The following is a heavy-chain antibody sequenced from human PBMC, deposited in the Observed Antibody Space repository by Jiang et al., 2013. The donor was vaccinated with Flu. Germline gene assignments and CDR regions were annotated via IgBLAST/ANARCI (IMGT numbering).Heavy chain of an antibody. D-gene: IGHD3-22*01. J-gene: IGHJ4*02. CDR1: GGSISSSSYY. CDR2: IYYSGST. V-gene: IGHV4-39*01. CDR3: ARQSITMIAN. Sequence: PGLVKPSETLSLTCTVSGGSISSSSYYWGWIRQPPGKGLEWIGSIYYSGSTYYNPSLKSRVTISVDTSKNQFSLKLSSVTAADTAVYYCARQSITMIANWGQGTLVTVSS.